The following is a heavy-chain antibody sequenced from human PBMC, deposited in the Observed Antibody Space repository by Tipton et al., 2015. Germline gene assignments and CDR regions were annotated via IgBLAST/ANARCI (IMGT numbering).Heavy chain of an antibody. CDR2: IDHSGTT. J-gene: IGHJ4*02. Sequence: TLSLTCNVSGASLSDNYWTWVRQSPGRGLEWIGYIDHSGTTNYNASLKSRVTISVDRSKDQFSLELTSVTAADTAIYYCAREYNYGLLYYFDYWGQGSLVTVSS. D-gene: IGHD5-18*01. CDR1: GASLSDNY. V-gene: IGHV4-59*13. CDR3: AREYNYGLLYYFDY.